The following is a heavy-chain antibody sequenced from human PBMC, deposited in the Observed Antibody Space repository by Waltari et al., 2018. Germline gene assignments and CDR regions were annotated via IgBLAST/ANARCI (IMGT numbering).Heavy chain of an antibody. CDR1: GGSISSYY. V-gene: IGHV4-59*01. D-gene: IGHD6-13*01. CDR2: IYYSVST. CDR3: AGEENSSWFDY. Sequence: QVQLQESGPGLVKPSETLSLTCTVSGGSISSYYWSWIRQPPGKGLEWIGYIYYSVSTNYNPALKSRVTISVDTSKNQFSLKLSSVTAADTAVYYCAGEENSSWFDYWGQGTLVTVSS. J-gene: IGHJ4*02.